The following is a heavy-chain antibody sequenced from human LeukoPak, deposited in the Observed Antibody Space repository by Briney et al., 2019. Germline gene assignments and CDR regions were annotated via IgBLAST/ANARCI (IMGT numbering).Heavy chain of an antibody. CDR2: ISSSSSYI. CDR1: GFTFSSYS. V-gene: IGHV3-21*01. Sequence: GGSLRLSCAASGFTFSSYSMNWVRQAPGKGLEWVSSISSSSSYIYYADSVKGRFTISRDNAKNSLYLQMNSLRAEDTAVYYCARDLRVGYCSSTSCPGAFDIWGQGTMVTVSS. J-gene: IGHJ3*02. CDR3: ARDLRVGYCSSTSCPGAFDI. D-gene: IGHD2-2*01.